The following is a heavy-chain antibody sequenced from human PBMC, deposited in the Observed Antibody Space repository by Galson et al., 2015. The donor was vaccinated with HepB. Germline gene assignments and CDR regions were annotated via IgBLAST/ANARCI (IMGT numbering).Heavy chain of an antibody. D-gene: IGHD3-9*01. J-gene: IGHJ4*02. V-gene: IGHV3-7*03. CDR3: ARDRGSDILTGYNAFDY. CDR2: IKQDGSEK. CDR1: GFTFSSYW. Sequence: SLRLSCAASGFTFSSYWMSWVRQAPGKGLEWVANIKQDGSEKYYVDSVKGRFTISRDNAKNSLYLQMNSLRAEDTAVYYCARDRGSDILTGYNAFDYWGQGTLVTVSS.